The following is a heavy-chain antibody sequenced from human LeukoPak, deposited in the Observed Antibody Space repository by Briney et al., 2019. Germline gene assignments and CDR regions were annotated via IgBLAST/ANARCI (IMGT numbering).Heavy chain of an antibody. J-gene: IGHJ4*02. CDR1: GGSFSGYY. Sequence: SETLSLTCAVYGGSFSGYYWSWIRQPPGKGLEWIGEINHSGSTNYNPSLKSRVTISVDRSKNQFSLKLSSVTAADTAVYYCARGGYDSPFDYWGQGTLVTVSS. D-gene: IGHD3-22*01. CDR2: INHSGST. V-gene: IGHV4-34*01. CDR3: ARGGYDSPFDY.